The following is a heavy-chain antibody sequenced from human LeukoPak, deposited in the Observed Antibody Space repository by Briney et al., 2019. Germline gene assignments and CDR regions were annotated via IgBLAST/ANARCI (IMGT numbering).Heavy chain of an antibody. V-gene: IGHV3-23*01. CDR3: AKGLINDWSALDN. CDR1: GFTFSNYA. Sequence: GGSLRLSCGASGFTFSNYAMTWVRQAPGKGLDWVSAISGSGGTTYCADSVKGRFTISRDNSKNTLHLQMNSLRAEDTALYYCAKGLINDWSALDNWGQGTLVTVSS. CDR2: ISGSGGTT. J-gene: IGHJ4*02. D-gene: IGHD3-9*01.